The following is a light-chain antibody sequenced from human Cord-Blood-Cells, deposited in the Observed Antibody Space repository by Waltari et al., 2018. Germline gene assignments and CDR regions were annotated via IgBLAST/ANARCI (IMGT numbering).Light chain of an antibody. CDR3: QQYDNLPWT. V-gene: IGKV1-33*01. CDR1: QDISNY. Sequence: DIQMTQSPSSLSASVGDRVTITCQASQDISNYLNWYQQKPGKAPKLPIYDASNLETGVPSRFSGSGSGTDFTFTISSLQPEDIATYYCQQYDNLPWTFGQGTKVKIK. J-gene: IGKJ1*01. CDR2: DAS.